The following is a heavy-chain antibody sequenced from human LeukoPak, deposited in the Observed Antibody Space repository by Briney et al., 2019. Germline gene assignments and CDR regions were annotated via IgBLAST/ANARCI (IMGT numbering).Heavy chain of an antibody. CDR1: GYTFISYG. CDR3: ARFLSGGHEAFDI. V-gene: IGHV1-18*01. J-gene: IGHJ3*02. Sequence: ASVMVSCKASGYTFISYGISWVRQAPGQGLEWMGWISAYNGNTNYAQKLQGRVTMTTDTSTSTAYMELWSLRSDDTTVYYCARFLSGGHEAFDIWGQGTMVTVSS. CDR2: ISAYNGNT. D-gene: IGHD6-19*01.